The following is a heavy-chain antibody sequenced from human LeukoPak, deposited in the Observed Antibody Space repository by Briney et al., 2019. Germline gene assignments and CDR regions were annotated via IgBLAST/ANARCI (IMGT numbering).Heavy chain of an antibody. CDR1: GGSISSGGYY. V-gene: IGHV4-31*03. CDR3: ARGDYGDSNFDY. D-gene: IGHD4-17*01. CDR2: IYYSGST. J-gene: IGHJ4*02. Sequence: TLSLTCTVSGGSISSGGYYWSWIRQHPGKGLEWIGYIYYSGSTYYNPSLKSRVTISVDTSKNQFSLKLSSVTAADTAVYYCARGDYGDSNFDYWGQGTLVTVSS.